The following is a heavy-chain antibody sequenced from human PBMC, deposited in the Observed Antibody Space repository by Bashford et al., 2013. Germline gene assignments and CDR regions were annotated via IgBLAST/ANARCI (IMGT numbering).Heavy chain of an antibody. D-gene: IGHD3-3*01. CDR1: GFSLTNGRMG. CDR3: ARITGDFWSGFSDHLYYMDV. V-gene: IGHV2-26*01. J-gene: IGHJ6*03. CDR2: IFSSDEE. Sequence: SGPTLVKPTETLTLTCTVSGFSLTNGRMGVSWIRQPPGKALEWLAHIFSSDEESYSTSLKSRLTISKDTSKSQVVLTMTNMDPVDTATYYCARITGDFWSGFSDHLYYMDVWGKGTTVTVSS.